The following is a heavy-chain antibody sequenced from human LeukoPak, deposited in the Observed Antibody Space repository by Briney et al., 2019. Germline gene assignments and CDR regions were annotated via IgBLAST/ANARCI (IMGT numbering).Heavy chain of an antibody. CDR2: SNPNSGGT. CDR3: ARDRNYYYDSSGRYFDY. D-gene: IGHD3-22*01. V-gene: IGHV1-2*02. CDR1: GCTFTGYY. J-gene: IGHJ4*02. Sequence: ASVKVFCKASGCTFTGYYIHWVRQAPGQGLEWMGWSNPNSGGTNYAQKFQGRVTMTRDTSISTAYMELSRLRSDDTAVYYCARDRNYYYDSSGRYFDYWGQGTLVTVSS.